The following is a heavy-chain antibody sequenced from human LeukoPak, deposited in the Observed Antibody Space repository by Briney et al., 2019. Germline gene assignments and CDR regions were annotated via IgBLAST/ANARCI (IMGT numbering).Heavy chain of an antibody. CDR3: AKHSIAAAGKGAIDY. D-gene: IGHD6-13*01. CDR1: GFTLSSYA. J-gene: IGHJ4*02. Sequence: GGSLRLSCAASGFTLSSYAKSWVRRAPGKGLEWVLAISGSGGSTFYADSVEGRFIISRDNYKITVYVQMQSRIAEDTAVYYCAKHSIAAAGKGAIDYWGQGTLVTVSS. CDR2: ISGSGGST. V-gene: IGHV3-23*01.